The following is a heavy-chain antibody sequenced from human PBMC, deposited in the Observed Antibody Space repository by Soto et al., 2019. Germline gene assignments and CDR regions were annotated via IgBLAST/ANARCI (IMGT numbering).Heavy chain of an antibody. CDR1: GYTFTSYY. CDR3: AREEARFLEWSPDAFAI. V-gene: IGHV1-46*01. J-gene: IGHJ3*02. Sequence: ASVKVSCKASGYTFTSYYMHWVRQAPGQGLEWMGIINPSGGSTSYAQKFQGRVTMTRDTSTSTVYMELSSLRSEDTAVYYCAREEARFLEWSPDAFAIWGQGTMVTVSS. CDR2: INPSGGST. D-gene: IGHD3-3*01.